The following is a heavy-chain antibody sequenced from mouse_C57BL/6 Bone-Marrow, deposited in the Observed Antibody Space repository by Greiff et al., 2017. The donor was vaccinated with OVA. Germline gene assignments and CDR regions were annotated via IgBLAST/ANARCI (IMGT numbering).Heavy chain of an antibody. Sequence: QVQLQQPGAELVKPGASVKLSCKASGYTFTSYWMHWVKQRPGQGLEWIGMINPNSGSTNYNEKFKSKATLTVDKSSSTAYMQLSSLTSEDSAVYYCPLNTVVGYAMDYWGQGTSVTVSS. J-gene: IGHJ4*01. CDR1: GYTFTSYW. D-gene: IGHD1-1*01. V-gene: IGHV1-64*01. CDR3: PLNTVVGYAMDY. CDR2: INPNSGST.